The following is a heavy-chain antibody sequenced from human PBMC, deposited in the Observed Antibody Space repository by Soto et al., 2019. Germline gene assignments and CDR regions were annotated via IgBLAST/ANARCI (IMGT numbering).Heavy chain of an antibody. V-gene: IGHV4-38-2*02. D-gene: IGHD6-19*01. Sequence: SETLSLTCTVSSYSISSGSYWAWIRQPPGKGPEWIASIYHGGTTFYNPSLKSRITISVDTSNNQFSLKLTSVTAADTAVYYCARVHVMVVAGSTFDYWGHGTLVTVSS. CDR2: IYHGGTT. CDR1: SYSISSGSY. J-gene: IGHJ4*01. CDR3: ARVHVMVVAGSTFDY.